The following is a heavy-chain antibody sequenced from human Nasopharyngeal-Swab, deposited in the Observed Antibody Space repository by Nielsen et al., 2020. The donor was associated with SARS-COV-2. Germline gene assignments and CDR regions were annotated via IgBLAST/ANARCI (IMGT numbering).Heavy chain of an antibody. J-gene: IGHJ4*02. CDR2: IKQDGSEK. V-gene: IGHV3-7*01. D-gene: IGHD3-10*01. Sequence: GESLKISYVASGFTFRDYWMSWVRQAPAKGLEWVASIKQDGSEKNYVDSVKGRFTISRDNAKNSLFLHMDSLRTEDTAFYYCARVGGRTSPMGSWGQGTLVTVSS. CDR1: GFTFRDYW. CDR3: ARVGGRTSPMGS.